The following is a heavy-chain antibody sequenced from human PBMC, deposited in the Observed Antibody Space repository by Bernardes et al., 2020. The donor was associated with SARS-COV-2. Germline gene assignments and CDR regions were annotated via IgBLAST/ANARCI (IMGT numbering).Heavy chain of an antibody. V-gene: IGHV3-73*01. CDR2: ISSKTNNYAT. J-gene: IGHJ4*02. Sequence: GRSLRRSCAVSGFTFSGSAMHWVRQASGKGLEWVGRISSKTNNYATAFAASVKGRFTISRDDSKNTAYLQMDSLRTEDTALYYCSGNWNDVPYWGQGTLVTVSS. D-gene: IGHD1-20*01. CDR3: SGNWNDVPY. CDR1: GFTFSGSA.